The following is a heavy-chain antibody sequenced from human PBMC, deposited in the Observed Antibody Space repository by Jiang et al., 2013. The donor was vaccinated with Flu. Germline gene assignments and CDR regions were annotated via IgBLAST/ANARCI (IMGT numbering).Heavy chain of an antibody. D-gene: IGHD4-17*01. CDR3: ARRDYGDYFLDV. Sequence: WVRQIARGSLEWMGRIDPSDSYTNYRPSFQGHVSISVDRSISTAYLQWSTLKASDTATYYCARRDYGDYFLDVWGQGTSVTVSS. CDR2: IDPSDSYT. J-gene: IGHJ6*02. V-gene: IGHV5-10-1*01.